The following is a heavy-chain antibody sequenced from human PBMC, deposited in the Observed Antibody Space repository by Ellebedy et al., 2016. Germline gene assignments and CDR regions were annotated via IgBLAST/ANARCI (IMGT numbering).Heavy chain of an antibody. Sequence: ASVKVSCKTSGYTFIGYYMHWVRQAPGQGLEWMGWINPKSSATKYAKKFQGRVSMTRDTSISTAYMELTRLRSDDTAMYYCVRDVTASRDYWGQGTLVTVSS. J-gene: IGHJ4*02. D-gene: IGHD5-18*01. V-gene: IGHV1-2*02. CDR1: GYTFIGYY. CDR3: VRDVTASRDY. CDR2: INPKSSAT.